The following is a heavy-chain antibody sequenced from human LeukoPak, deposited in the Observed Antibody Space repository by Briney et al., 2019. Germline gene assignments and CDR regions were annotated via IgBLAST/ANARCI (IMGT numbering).Heavy chain of an antibody. J-gene: IGHJ4*02. D-gene: IGHD1-26*01. CDR1: GGSISSGGYS. CDR2: IYHSGST. Sequence: PSETLSLTCAVSGGSISSGGYSWSWIRQPPGKGLEWIGYIYHSGSTYYNPSLKSRVTISVDTSKNQFSLKLSSVTAADTAVYYCARGWESIRKGMGDYWGQGTLVTVSS. CDR3: ARGWESIRKGMGDY. V-gene: IGHV4-30-2*01.